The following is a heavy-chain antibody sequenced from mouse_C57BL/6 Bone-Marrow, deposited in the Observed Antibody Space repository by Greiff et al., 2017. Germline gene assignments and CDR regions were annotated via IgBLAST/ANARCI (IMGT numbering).Heavy chain of an antibody. Sequence: VKLQQPGAELVKPGASVKLSCKASGYTFTSYWMHWVKQRPGQGLEWIGMIHPNSGSTNYNEKFKSKATLTVDKSSSTAYMQLSSLTSEDSAVYYCARGGSSYYFDYWGQGTTLTVSS. J-gene: IGHJ2*01. V-gene: IGHV1-64*01. CDR2: IHPNSGST. D-gene: IGHD1-1*01. CDR1: GYTFTSYW. CDR3: ARGGSSYYFDY.